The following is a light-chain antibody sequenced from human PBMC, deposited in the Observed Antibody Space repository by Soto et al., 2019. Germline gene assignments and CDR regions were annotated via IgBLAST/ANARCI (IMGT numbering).Light chain of an antibody. J-gene: IGLJ1*01. CDR2: EVS. Sequence: SVLTQHASVSGPPGQSITISCTGTSSDVGGYNYVSWYQQHPGKAPKLMIYEVSNRPSGVSNRFSGSKSGNTASLTISGLQAEDEADYYCSSYTSSSTYVFGTGTKVTVL. CDR3: SSYTSSSTYV. V-gene: IGLV2-14*01. CDR1: SSDVGGYNY.